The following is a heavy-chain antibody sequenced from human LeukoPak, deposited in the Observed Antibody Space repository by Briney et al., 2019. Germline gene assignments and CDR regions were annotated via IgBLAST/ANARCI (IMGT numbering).Heavy chain of an antibody. J-gene: IGHJ6*03. CDR1: GFTFRSYE. CDR2: ISSSGSTI. V-gene: IGHV3-48*03. D-gene: IGHD4-17*01. CDR3: ASSGHDYGDYGGLYYYMDV. Sequence: PGGSLRLSCAASGFTFRSYEMNWVRQAPGKGLEWVSYISSSGSTIYYADSVKGRFTISRDNAKNSLYLQMNSLRAEDTAVYYSASSGHDYGDYGGLYYYMDVWGKGTTVTVSS.